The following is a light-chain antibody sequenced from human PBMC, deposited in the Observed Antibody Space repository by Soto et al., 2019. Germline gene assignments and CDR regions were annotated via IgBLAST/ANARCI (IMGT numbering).Light chain of an antibody. CDR3: QQYGSSPWT. Sequence: EIVLTQSPGTLSLSPGERATLSCRASQSVSGSSLAWYQHTPGQGPRLLIYAASSRAAGVPDRFSSSGSGTDFTLTISRLEPEDFAVYYCQQYGSSPWTFGQGSKVDIK. J-gene: IGKJ1*01. CDR2: AAS. CDR1: QSVSGSS. V-gene: IGKV3-20*01.